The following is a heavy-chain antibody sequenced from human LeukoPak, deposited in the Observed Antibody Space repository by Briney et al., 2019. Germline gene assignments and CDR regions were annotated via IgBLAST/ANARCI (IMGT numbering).Heavy chain of an antibody. D-gene: IGHD2-15*01. J-gene: IGHJ4*02. CDR1: GYTFPSYD. CDR3: TRGRDVVVGTAYY. CDR2: MNPNSGNT. Sequence: ASVKLSCKASGYTFPSYDINWVRQATGQGLEWMGWMNPNSGNTGSAQKFQGRVTMTRNTSASSAYMELSSLRSDDTAVYYCTRGRDVVVGTAYYWGQGTLVTVSS. V-gene: IGHV1-8*01.